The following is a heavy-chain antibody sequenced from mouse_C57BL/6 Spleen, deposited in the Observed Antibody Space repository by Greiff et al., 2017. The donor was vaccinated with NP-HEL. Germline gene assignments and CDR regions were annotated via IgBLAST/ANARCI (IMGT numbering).Heavy chain of an antibody. Sequence: VQLQQPGAELVMPGASVKLSCKASGYTFTSYWMHWVKQRPGQGLEWIGEIDPSDSYTNYIQKFKGKSTLTVDKSSSTAYMQLSSLTSEDSAVYYCASFGRSGAMDYWGQGTSVTVSS. CDR1: GYTFTSYW. D-gene: IGHD3-1*01. V-gene: IGHV1-69*01. J-gene: IGHJ4*01. CDR2: IDPSDSYT. CDR3: ASFGRSGAMDY.